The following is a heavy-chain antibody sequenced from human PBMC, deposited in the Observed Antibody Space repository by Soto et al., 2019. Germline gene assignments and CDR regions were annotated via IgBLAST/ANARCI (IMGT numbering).Heavy chain of an antibody. Sequence: QVQLVQSGAEVKKPGDSVKVSCKTSGYTFTDYYMHWVRQAPGQGFEWVGGINTKSGGPKYVPKFQGRFTVTRDTSTSTAYMELNRLTSDDTAVYYCASEDCRNTNCLKGFDYWGQGTLVTVSS. CDR1: GYTFTDYY. CDR2: INTKSGGP. D-gene: IGHD2-15*01. V-gene: IGHV1-2*02. CDR3: ASEDCRNTNCLKGFDY. J-gene: IGHJ4*02.